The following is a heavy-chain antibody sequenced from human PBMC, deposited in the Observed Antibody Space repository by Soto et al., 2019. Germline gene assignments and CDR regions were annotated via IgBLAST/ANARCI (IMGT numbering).Heavy chain of an antibody. J-gene: IGHJ6*02. Sequence: PSETLSLTCAVSGVSISSGAYSWSWIRQPPGKGLEWIGYIYHSGSTYYNPSLKSRVTISVDRSKNQFSLKLSSVTAADTAVYYWARAQYGDYGYGMDAWGQGTTVTAS. CDR1: GVSISSGAYS. D-gene: IGHD4-17*01. CDR3: ARAQYGDYGYGMDA. V-gene: IGHV4-30-2*01. CDR2: IYHSGST.